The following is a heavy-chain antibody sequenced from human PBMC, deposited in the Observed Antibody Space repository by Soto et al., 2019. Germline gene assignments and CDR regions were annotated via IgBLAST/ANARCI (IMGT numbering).Heavy chain of an antibody. V-gene: IGHV4-31*03. CDR2: IYYSGST. J-gene: IGHJ5*02. CDR1: GGSISSGGYY. Sequence: QVQLQESGPGLVKPSQTLSLTCTVSGGSISSGGYYWSWIRQHPGKGLEWIGYIYYSGSTYYNPSLKSRVTISVDTSKNQFSLKLSSVTAADTAVYYCAREEVGGYDHRWFDPWGQGTLVTVSS. CDR3: AREEVGGYDHRWFDP. D-gene: IGHD5-12*01.